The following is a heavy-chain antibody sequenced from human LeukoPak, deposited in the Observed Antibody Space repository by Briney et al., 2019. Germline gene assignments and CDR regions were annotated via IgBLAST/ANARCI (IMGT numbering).Heavy chain of an antibody. CDR2: IYYSGST. V-gene: IGHV4-59*01. J-gene: IGHJ6*02. Sequence: PSETLSLTCIVSGGSISSYYWSWIRQPPGKGLEWIGYIYYSGSTNYNPSLKSRVTISVDTSKNQFSLKLSSVTAADTAVYYCANYYYYYGMDVWGQGTTVTVSS. CDR3: ANYYYYYGMDV. CDR1: GGSISSYY.